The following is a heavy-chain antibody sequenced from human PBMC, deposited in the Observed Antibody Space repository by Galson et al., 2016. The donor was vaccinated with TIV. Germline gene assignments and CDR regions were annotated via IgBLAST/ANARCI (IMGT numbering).Heavy chain of an antibody. J-gene: IGHJ1*01. D-gene: IGHD1-26*01. V-gene: IGHV4-31*02. CDR3: ARWADSGSYYEYSHH. Sequence: LRLSCAASGFTFSSYAMSWVRQAPGKGLEWIENIYNSGSTYYNPSLKSRVSISVDRAKNHFSLRLPSVTAADTAVYYCARWADSGSYYEYSHHRGQGTLVIVSS. CDR2: IYNSGST. CDR1: GFTFSSYA.